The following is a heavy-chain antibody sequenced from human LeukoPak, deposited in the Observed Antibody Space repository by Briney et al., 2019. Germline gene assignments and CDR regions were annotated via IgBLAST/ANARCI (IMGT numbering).Heavy chain of an antibody. CDR3: ARVWYYDILTGYSPFDY. J-gene: IGHJ4*02. CDR1: GFTFSSYW. D-gene: IGHD3-9*01. CDR2: INSDGSST. V-gene: IGHV3-74*01. Sequence: PGGSLRLSCAASGFTFSSYWMHWVRQAPGKGLVWVSRINSDGSSTSYADSVKGRFTISRDNAKNTLYLQMNSLRAEDTAVYYCARVWYYDILTGYSPFDYWGQGTLVTVSP.